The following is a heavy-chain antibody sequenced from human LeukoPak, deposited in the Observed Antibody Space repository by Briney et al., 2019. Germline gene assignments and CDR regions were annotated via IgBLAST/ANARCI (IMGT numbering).Heavy chain of an antibody. D-gene: IGHD5-18*01. J-gene: IGHJ6*02. CDR3: ASLRAMAAYGMDV. V-gene: IGHV1-18*01. CDR1: GYTFISHG. CDR2: ISTFNGIT. Sequence: GASVKVSCKTSGYTFISHGITWFRQAPGQGLEWLGWISTFNGITNSAQSLQGRVTMTTDTSTSTAYMELSSLRSEDTAVYYCASLRAMAAYGMDVWGQGTTVTVSS.